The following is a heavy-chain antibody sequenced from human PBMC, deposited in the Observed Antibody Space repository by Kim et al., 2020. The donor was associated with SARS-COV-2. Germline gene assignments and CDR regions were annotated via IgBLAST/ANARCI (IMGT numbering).Heavy chain of an antibody. Sequence: SETLSLTCTVSGGSISSYYWSWIRQPPGKGLEWIGYIYYSGSTNYNPSLKSRVTISVDTSKNQFSLKLSSVTAADTAVYYCARAFSGYDSDAFDIWGQGTMVTVSS. CDR2: IYYSGST. CDR3: ARAFSGYDSDAFDI. CDR1: GGSISSYY. V-gene: IGHV4-59*13. J-gene: IGHJ3*02. D-gene: IGHD5-12*01.